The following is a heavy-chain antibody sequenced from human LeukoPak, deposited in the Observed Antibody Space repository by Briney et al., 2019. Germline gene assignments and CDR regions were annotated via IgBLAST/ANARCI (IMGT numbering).Heavy chain of an antibody. V-gene: IGHV3-23*01. J-gene: IGHJ4*02. D-gene: IGHD3-10*01. CDR1: GFTFSSYA. CDR2: ISGSGGST. Sequence: GGSLRLSCAASGFTFSSYAMSWVRQAPGKGLEWVSAISGSGGSTYYADSVKGRFTISRDNSKNTLYLQMNSLRAEDTAVYYCARSVTYYGSGSYNSWGQGALVTVSS. CDR3: ARSVTYYGSGSYNS.